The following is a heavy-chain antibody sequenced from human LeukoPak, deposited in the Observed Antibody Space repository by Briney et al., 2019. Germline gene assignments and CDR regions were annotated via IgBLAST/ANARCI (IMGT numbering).Heavy chain of an antibody. Sequence: GESRKISCKSSRCCFTSCWFSWVRQMPGKGLEWMGIIYPGDSDTRYSPSFQGQVTISADKSISTAYLQWSSLKASDTAMYYCARHPHRGPSHGDYWGQGTLVTVSS. D-gene: IGHD1-14*01. CDR3: ARHPHRGPSHGDY. CDR1: RCCFTSCW. J-gene: IGHJ4*02. CDR2: IYPGDSDT. V-gene: IGHV5-51*01.